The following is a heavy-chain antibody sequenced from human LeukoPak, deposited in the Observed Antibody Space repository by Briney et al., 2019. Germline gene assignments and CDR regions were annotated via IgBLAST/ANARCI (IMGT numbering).Heavy chain of an antibody. CDR3: ASTDRGYSSSSIFDY. CDR1: GFTFTTYC. Sequence: GGSLRLSRTVSGFTFTTYCMNWVRQAPGKGLEWVSYISSSSSTIYYADSVKGRFTISRDNAKNSLYLQMNSLRAEDTAVYYCASTDRGYSSSSIFDYWGQGTLVTVSS. J-gene: IGHJ4*02. CDR2: ISSSSSTI. D-gene: IGHD6-6*01. V-gene: IGHV3-48*01.